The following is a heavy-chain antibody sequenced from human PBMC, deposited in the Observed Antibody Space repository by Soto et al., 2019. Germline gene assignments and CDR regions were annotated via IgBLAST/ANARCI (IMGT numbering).Heavy chain of an antibody. J-gene: IGHJ6*02. D-gene: IGHD6-13*01. V-gene: IGHV4-34*01. Sequence: PSDTLSLTCAINGGSFHGYYWSWIRQPPGKGLEWIGEINHSGSTNYNPSLKSRVTISVDTSKNQFSLKLSSVTAADTAVYYCARVKGYTYYYYGMDVWGQGTTVT. CDR3: ARVKGYTYYYYGMDV. CDR1: GGSFHGYY. CDR2: INHSGST.